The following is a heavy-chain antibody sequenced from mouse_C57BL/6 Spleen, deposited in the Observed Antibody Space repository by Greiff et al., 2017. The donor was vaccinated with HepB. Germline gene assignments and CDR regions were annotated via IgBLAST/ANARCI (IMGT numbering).Heavy chain of an antibody. CDR1: GYTFTSYW. CDR3: ARSTMVTTEAWFAY. Sequence: QVQLQQPGAELVMPGASVKLSCKASGYTFTSYWMHWVKQRPGQGLEWIGEIDPSDSYTNYNQKFKGKSTLTVDKSSSTAYMQLSSLTSEDSAVYYCARSTMVTTEAWFAYWGQGTLVTVSA. CDR2: IDPSDSYT. V-gene: IGHV1-69*01. D-gene: IGHD2-2*01. J-gene: IGHJ3*01.